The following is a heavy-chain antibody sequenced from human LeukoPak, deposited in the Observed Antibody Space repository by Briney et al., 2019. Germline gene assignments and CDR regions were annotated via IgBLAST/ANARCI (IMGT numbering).Heavy chain of an antibody. CDR1: GGSISSYY. J-gene: IGHJ4*02. V-gene: IGHV4-4*07. CDR3: AGGTRGYSYGYRFDY. CDR2: IYTSGST. D-gene: IGHD5-18*01. Sequence: PSETLSLTCTVSGGSISSYYWSWIRQPAGKGLEWIGRIYTSGSTNYNPSLKSRVTMSVDTSKNQSSLKLSSVTAADTAVHYCAGGTRGYSYGYRFDYWGQGTLVTVSS.